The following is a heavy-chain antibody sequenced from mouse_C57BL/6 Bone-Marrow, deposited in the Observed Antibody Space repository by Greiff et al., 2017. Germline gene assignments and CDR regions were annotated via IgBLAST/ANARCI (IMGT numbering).Heavy chain of an antibody. J-gene: IGHJ2*01. V-gene: IGHV1-26*01. CDR1: GYTFTDYY. D-gene: IGHD1-1*01. CDR3: ARGLLYYYGSIFDY. Sequence: VQLKQSGPELVKPGASVKISCKASGYTFTDYYMNWVKQSHGKSLEWIGDINPNNGGTSYNQKFKGKATLTVDKSSSTAYMELRSLTSEDSAVYYCARGLLYYYGSIFDYWGQGTTLTVSS. CDR2: INPNNGGT.